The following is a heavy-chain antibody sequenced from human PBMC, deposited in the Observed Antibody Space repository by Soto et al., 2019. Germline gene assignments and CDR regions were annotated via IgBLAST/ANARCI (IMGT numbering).Heavy chain of an antibody. CDR3: AREPNYYDSSGYYRNWFDP. D-gene: IGHD3-22*01. CDR1: GYTFTSYG. J-gene: IGHJ5*02. V-gene: IGHV1-18*01. CDR2: ISAYNGNT. Sequence: ASVKVSCKASGYTFTSYGISWVRQAPGQGLEWMGWISAYNGNTNYAQKLQGRVTMTTDTSTSTAYMELRSLRSDDTAVYYCAREPNYYDSSGYYRNWFDPWGQGTLVTVSS.